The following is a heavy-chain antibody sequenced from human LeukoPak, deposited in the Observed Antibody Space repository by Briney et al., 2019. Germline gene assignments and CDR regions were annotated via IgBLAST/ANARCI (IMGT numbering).Heavy chain of an antibody. CDR3: ARVPIPELLWVGEEQGGYYYYYMDV. CDR2: ISPSGGST. Sequence: ASVKVSCKAFGYTFTSNYMHWVRQAPGQGPEWMGVISPSGGSTTYAQKFQGRVTMTTDTSTSTAYMELRSLRSDDTAVYYCARVPIPELLWVGEEQGGYYYYYMDVWGKGTTVTISS. V-gene: IGHV1-46*01. CDR1: GYTFTSNY. J-gene: IGHJ6*03. D-gene: IGHD3-10*01.